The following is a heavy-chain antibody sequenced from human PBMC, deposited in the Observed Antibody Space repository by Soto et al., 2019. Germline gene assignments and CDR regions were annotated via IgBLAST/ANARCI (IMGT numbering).Heavy chain of an antibody. D-gene: IGHD3-22*01. J-gene: IGHJ3*02. CDR1: GGSISSGGYS. CDR2: IYHSGST. CDR3: ASYYYYSSGYYSAGGAFDI. V-gene: IGHV4-30-2*01. Sequence: SLTCAVSGGSISSGGYSWSWIRQPPGKGLEWIGYIYHSGSTYYNPSLKSRVTISVDRSKNQFSLKLSSVTAADTAVYYCASYYYYSSGYYSAGGAFDIWAQGKMVTVSS.